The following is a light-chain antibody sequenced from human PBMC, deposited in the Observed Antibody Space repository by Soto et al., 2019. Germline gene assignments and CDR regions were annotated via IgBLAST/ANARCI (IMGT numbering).Light chain of an antibody. J-gene: IGLJ1*01. CDR1: SSDVGSYNY. CDR3: SSYTSSSTFYV. Sequence: QSVLTQPASVSGSPGQSITISCTGTSSDVGSYNYVSWYQQHPGKAPKLMIYEVSNRPSGVSNRFSGSKSGNTASLTISGLQAEDEADYYCSSYTSSSTFYVFGTGTKVTVL. CDR2: EVS. V-gene: IGLV2-14*01.